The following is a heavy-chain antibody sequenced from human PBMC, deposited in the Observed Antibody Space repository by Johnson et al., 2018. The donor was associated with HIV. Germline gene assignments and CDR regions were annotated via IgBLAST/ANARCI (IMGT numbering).Heavy chain of an antibody. CDR2: IRYDGSNK. Sequence: QVRLVESGGGVVQPGGSLRLSCAASGFTFSSYGMHWVRQAPGKGLEWVAFIRYDGSNKYYVDSVKGRVTISRDNARNSLYLQMNSMRAEDTAVYYCAREGPAAYIWAFDIWGQGTMVTVSS. J-gene: IGHJ3*02. D-gene: IGHD2-2*01. CDR3: AREGPAAYIWAFDI. V-gene: IGHV3-30*02. CDR1: GFTFSSYG.